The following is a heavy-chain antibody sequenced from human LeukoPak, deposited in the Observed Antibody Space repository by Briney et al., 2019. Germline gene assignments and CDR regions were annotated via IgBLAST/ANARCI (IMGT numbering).Heavy chain of an antibody. J-gene: IGHJ4*02. CDR3: VRQFAS. CDR2: VSGSGSTV. CDR1: GFTFSDHI. Sequence: GGSLRLSCAAPGFTFSDHIMNWVRQLPGKRLEWVAYVSGSGSTVYYADSVKGRFTNSRDNGKSSLYLQMNSLRVEDTALYYCVRQFASWGQGTLVTVSS. V-gene: IGHV3-48*01.